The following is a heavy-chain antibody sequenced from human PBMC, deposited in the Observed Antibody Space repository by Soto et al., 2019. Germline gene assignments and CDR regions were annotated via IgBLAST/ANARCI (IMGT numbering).Heavy chain of an antibody. CDR2: IYYSGST. D-gene: IGHD7-27*01. Sequence: SETLSLTCTVSGGSISSGGYYWSWIRQHPGKGLEWIGYIYYSGSTYYNPSLKSRVTISVDTSKNQFSLKLSSVTAADTAVYDCARVWSGAPDVWGQGTTVTLSS. J-gene: IGHJ6*02. CDR3: ARVWSGAPDV. V-gene: IGHV4-31*03. CDR1: GGSISSGGYY.